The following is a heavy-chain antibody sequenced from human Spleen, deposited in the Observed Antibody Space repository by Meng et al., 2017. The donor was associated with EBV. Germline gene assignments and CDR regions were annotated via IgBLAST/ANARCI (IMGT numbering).Heavy chain of an antibody. V-gene: IGHV4-4*02. J-gene: IGHJ5*02. Sequence: GQLPEAGPGLVNPSWTPSLTCAVSGGSISSSNWWSWVRQPPGKGLEWIGEIYHSGSTNYNPSLKSRVTISVDKSKNQFSLKLSSVTAADTAVYYCATRLYGDPNWFDPWGQGTLVTVSS. D-gene: IGHD4-17*01. CDR1: GGSISSSNW. CDR2: IYHSGST. CDR3: ATRLYGDPNWFDP.